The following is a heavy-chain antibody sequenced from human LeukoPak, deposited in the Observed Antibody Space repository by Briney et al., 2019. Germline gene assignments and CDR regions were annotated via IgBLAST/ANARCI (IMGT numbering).Heavy chain of an antibody. V-gene: IGHV4-59*01. CDR2: IYYSGST. D-gene: IGHD3-10*01. CDR1: GSYISSYY. J-gene: IGHJ4*02. Sequence: SETLSLTCTVSGSYISSYYWSWIRQPPGKGLEWIGYIYYSGSTNYNPSLKSRVTISVDTPKNQFSLKLSSVTAADTAVYYCARVVRGVIDYWGQGTLVTVSS. CDR3: ARVVRGVIDY.